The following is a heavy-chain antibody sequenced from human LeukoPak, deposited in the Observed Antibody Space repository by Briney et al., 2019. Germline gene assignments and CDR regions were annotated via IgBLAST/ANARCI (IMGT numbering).Heavy chain of an antibody. V-gene: IGHV1-2*02. CDR3: ARDTGYSYGTSGDI. CDR1: GYTFTGYY. J-gene: IGHJ3*02. D-gene: IGHD5-18*01. CDR2: INPNSGGT. Sequence: ASVKVSCKASGYTFTGYYMHWVRQAPGQGFEWMGWINPNSGGTNYAQKFQGRVTMTRDTSISTAYMELSRLRSDDTAVYYCARDTGYSYGTSGDIWGQGTMVTVSS.